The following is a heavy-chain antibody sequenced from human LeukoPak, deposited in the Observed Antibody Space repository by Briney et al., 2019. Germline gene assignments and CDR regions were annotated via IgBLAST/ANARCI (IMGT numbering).Heavy chain of an antibody. Sequence: SETLSLTCTVSGGSISSGDYYWSWIRQPPGKGLEWIGYIYYSGSTYYNPSLMSRVTISVDTSKNQFSLKLSSVTAADTAMYYCARSLGYDGGGYFHGYFDFWGQGTLVTVSS. D-gene: IGHD3-22*01. CDR3: ARSLGYDGGGYFHGYFDF. V-gene: IGHV4-30-4*01. J-gene: IGHJ4*02. CDR2: IYYSGST. CDR1: GGSISSGDYY.